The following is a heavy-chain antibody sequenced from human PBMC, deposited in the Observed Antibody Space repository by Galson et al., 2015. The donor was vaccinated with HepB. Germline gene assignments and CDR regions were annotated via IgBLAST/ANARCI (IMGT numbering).Heavy chain of an antibody. J-gene: IGHJ5*02. CDR3: ARTVFGSGWYSAMRPRRFCWFDP. V-gene: IGHV4-39*01. CDR2: IYYSGST. Sequence: ETLSLTCTVSGGSISSSSYYWGWIRQPPGKGLEWIGSIYYSGSTYYNPSLESRVPISVDTSKNQFSLKLSSVTAADTAVYYCARTVFGSGWYSAMRPRRFCWFDPWGQGTLVTVSS. D-gene: IGHD6-19*01. CDR1: GGSISSSSYY.